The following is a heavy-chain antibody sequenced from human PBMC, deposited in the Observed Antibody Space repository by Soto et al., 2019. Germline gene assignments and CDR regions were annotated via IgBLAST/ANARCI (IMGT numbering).Heavy chain of an antibody. CDR1: GFTFSSYA. CDR3: AKAGGDCSGGNCYFFDY. CDR2: ISSSGNST. J-gene: IGHJ4*02. Sequence: EVQLLESGGGLVQPGGSLRLSCAASGFTFSSYAMTWVRQAPGKGLEWVSAISSSGNSTYYADSVKGRFTISRDNSKNTLYLQMNSLRADDTAVYYCAKAGGDCSGGNCYFFDYWGQGTLVTVSS. V-gene: IGHV3-23*01. D-gene: IGHD2-15*01.